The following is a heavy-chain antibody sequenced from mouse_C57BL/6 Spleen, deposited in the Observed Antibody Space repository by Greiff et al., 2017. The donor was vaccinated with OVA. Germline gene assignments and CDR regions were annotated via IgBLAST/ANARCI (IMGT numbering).Heavy chain of an antibody. J-gene: IGHJ4*01. CDR3: AIWSFYYYAMDY. D-gene: IGHD1-1*02. V-gene: IGHV3-6*01. CDR2: ISYDGSN. CDR1: GYSITSGYY. Sequence: EVQLQESGPGLVKPSQSLSLTCSVTGYSITSGYYWNWIRQFPGNKLEWMGYISYDGSNNYNPSLKNRISITRDTSKNQFFLKLNSVTTEDTATYYCAIWSFYYYAMDYWGQGTSVTVSS.